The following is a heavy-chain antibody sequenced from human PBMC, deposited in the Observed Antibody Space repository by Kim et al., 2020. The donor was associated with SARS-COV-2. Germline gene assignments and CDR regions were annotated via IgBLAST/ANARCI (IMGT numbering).Heavy chain of an antibody. D-gene: IGHD3-10*01. J-gene: IGHJ3*02. CDR2: ISGSGGST. V-gene: IGHV3-23*01. CDR3: AKDLRGFGTFREPRGAFDI. CDR1: GFTFSSYA. Sequence: GGSLRLSCAASGFTFSSYAMSWVRQAPGKGLEWVSAISGSGGSTYYADSVKGRFTISRDNSKNTLYLQMNSLKAEDTAVYYCAKDLRGFGTFREPRGAFDIWGQWTIVTVSS.